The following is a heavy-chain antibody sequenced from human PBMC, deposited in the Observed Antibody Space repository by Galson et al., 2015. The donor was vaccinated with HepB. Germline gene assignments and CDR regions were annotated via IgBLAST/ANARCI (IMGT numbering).Heavy chain of an antibody. D-gene: IGHD1-14*01. J-gene: IGHJ5*02. CDR2: ISYDGSNK. CDR1: GFTFSSYA. V-gene: IGHV3-30*04. CDR3: ARVSAEGLFDP. Sequence: SLRLSCAASGFTFSSYAMHWVRQAPGKGLVWVAVISYDGSNKYYADSVKGRFTISRDNSKNTLYLQMNSRRAEDTDVYYCARVSAEGLFDPWGQGTLVTVSS.